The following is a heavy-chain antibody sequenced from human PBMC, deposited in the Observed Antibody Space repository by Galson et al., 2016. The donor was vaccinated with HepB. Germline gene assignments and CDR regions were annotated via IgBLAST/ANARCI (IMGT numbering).Heavy chain of an antibody. CDR2: VYHTGST. J-gene: IGHJ6*02. Sequence: SETLSLTCAVSGDSINNRNWWSWVRQAPGKGLQWIGEVYHTGSTNYDPSLRSRVRISVDKSKNEISLNLTSVTAADTAVYYCARVPGKVSTRPPYHFYHYAMDVWGPGTTVVVSS. V-gene: IGHV4-4*02. CDR3: ARVPGKVSTRPPYHFYHYAMDV. D-gene: IGHD3-10*01. CDR1: GDSINNRNW.